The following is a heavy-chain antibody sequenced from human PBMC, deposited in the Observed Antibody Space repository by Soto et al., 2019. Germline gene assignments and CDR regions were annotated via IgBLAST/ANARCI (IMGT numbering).Heavy chain of an antibody. CDR3: AKDHLRGVRGVITYYYGMDV. Sequence: QVQLAESGGGVVQPGRSLRLSCAASGFTFSSYGMHWVRQAPGKGLEWVAVISYDGSNKYYADSVKGRFTISRDNSKNTLYLQMNSLRAEDTAVYYCAKDHLRGVRGVITYYYGMDVWGQGTTVTASS. D-gene: IGHD3-10*01. V-gene: IGHV3-30*18. CDR1: GFTFSSYG. CDR2: ISYDGSNK. J-gene: IGHJ6*02.